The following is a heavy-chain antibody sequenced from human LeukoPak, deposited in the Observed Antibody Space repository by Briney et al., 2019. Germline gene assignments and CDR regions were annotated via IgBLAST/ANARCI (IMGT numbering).Heavy chain of an antibody. Sequence: PGRSLRLSCAASEFTFSNYAMHWVRQAPGKGLEWVAVIYSGGSTYYADSVKGRFTISRDNSKNTLYLQMNSLRAEDTAVYYCARNPTPPWFDPWGQGTLVTVSS. CDR2: IYSGGST. CDR1: EFTFSNYA. V-gene: IGHV3-66*02. CDR3: ARNPTPPWFDP. J-gene: IGHJ5*02.